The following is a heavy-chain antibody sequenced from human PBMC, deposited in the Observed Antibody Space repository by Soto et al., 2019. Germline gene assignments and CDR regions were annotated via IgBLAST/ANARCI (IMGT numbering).Heavy chain of an antibody. Sequence: GASVKVSCKASGYTFTSYDINWVRQATGQGLEWMGWMNPNSGNTGYAQKFQGRVTMTRNTSISTAYMELSSLRSEDTAVYYCARGFRPQTHYYYYYGMDVWGQGTTVTVSS. J-gene: IGHJ6*02. CDR1: GYTFTSYD. V-gene: IGHV1-8*01. CDR3: ARGFRPQTHYYYYYGMDV. CDR2: MNPNSGNT.